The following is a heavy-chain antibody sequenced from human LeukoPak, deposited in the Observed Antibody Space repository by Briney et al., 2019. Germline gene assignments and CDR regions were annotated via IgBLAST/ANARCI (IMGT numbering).Heavy chain of an antibody. J-gene: IGHJ4*02. Sequence: GGSLRLSYAASAFTFSCSWMSWVRQAPGERLEGVVNINLNGTDKRYVDSVKGRFTISRDNAKNSLYLQMNSLRAEDTAVYYCARNYGGNSGHWGQGTLVTVSS. V-gene: IGHV3-7*05. CDR3: ARNYGGNSGH. D-gene: IGHD4-23*01. CDR1: AFTFSCSW. CDR2: INLNGTDK.